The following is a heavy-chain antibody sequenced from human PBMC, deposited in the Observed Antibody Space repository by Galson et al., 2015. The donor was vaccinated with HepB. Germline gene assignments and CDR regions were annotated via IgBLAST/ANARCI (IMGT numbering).Heavy chain of an antibody. D-gene: IGHD3-3*01. CDR2: ISYDGSNK. CDR1: GFTFSSYA. CDR3: ARDGGFDFGVVTFDY. V-gene: IGHV3-30-3*01. J-gene: IGHJ4*02. Sequence: LRLSCAASGFTFSSYAMHWVRQAPGKGLEWVAVISYDGSNKYYADSVKGRFTISRDNSKNTLYLQMNSLRAEDTAVYYCARDGGFDFGVVTFDYWGQGTLVTASS.